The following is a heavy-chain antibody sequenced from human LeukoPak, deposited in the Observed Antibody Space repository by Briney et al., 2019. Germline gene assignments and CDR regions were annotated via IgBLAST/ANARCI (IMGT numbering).Heavy chain of an antibody. Sequence: ASVKVSCKASGYTFTGYYMHWVRQAPGQGLEWMGWINPNSGGTNYAQKLQGRVTMTRDTSISTAYMELSRLRSDDTAVYYCASSSPHSYYYYYMDVWGKGTTVTISS. CDR3: ASSSPHSYYYYYMDV. CDR1: GYTFTGYY. CDR2: INPNSGGT. J-gene: IGHJ6*03. V-gene: IGHV1-2*02.